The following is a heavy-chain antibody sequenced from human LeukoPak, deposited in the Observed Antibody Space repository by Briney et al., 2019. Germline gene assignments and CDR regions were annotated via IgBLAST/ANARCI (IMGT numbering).Heavy chain of an antibody. CDR1: GGSISSYY. CDR3: ARTHCSSTSCPPY. Sequence: SETLSLTCTVSGGSISSYYWSWIRQPPGKGLEWIGYIYYSGSTNYNPSLKSRVTISVDTSKNQFSLKLSSVTAADTAVYYCARTHCSSTSCPPYWGQGTLVTVSS. V-gene: IGHV4-59*01. D-gene: IGHD2-2*01. CDR2: IYYSGST. J-gene: IGHJ4*02.